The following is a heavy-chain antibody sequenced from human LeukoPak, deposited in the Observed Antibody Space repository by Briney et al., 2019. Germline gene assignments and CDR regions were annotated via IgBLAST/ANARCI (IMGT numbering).Heavy chain of an antibody. V-gene: IGHV3-30*02. CDR3: AKERRGSSAWFDP. CDR1: GFTFSSYG. J-gene: IGHJ5*02. D-gene: IGHD1-26*01. CDR2: IRYDGSNK. Sequence: PGGSLRLSCAASGFTFSSYGMHWVRQVPGKGLEWVAFIRYDGSNKYYADSVKGRFTISRDNSKNTLYLQMNSLRAEDTAVYYCAKERRGSSAWFDPWGQGTLVTVSS.